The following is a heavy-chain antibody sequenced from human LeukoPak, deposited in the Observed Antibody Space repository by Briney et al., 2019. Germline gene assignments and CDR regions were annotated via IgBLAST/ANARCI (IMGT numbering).Heavy chain of an antibody. V-gene: IGHV3-23*01. CDR3: AKGTYSSSPRDY. CDR1: GFTFSSYA. Sequence: PGGSLRLSCAASGFTFSSYAMSWVRQAPGKGLEWVSGISGSGGSTDYADSVKGRFTISRDNSKNTLFLQMNSLRAEDTAVYYCAKGTYSSSPRDYWGQGTLVTVSS. J-gene: IGHJ4*02. CDR2: ISGSGGST. D-gene: IGHD6-6*01.